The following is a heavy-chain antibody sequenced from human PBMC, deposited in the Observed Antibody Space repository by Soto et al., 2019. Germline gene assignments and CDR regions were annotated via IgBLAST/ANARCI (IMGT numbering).Heavy chain of an antibody. CDR2: INPNSGGT. V-gene: IGHV1-2*02. D-gene: IGHD2-2*01. J-gene: IGHJ6*02. Sequence: ASVKVSCKASGYTFTGYYMHWVRQAPGQGLEWMRWINPNSGGTDYAQKFQGRVTMTRDTSISTAYMELSRLRSDDTAVYYCASPGCSSTSCPGYYYYYYGMDVWGQGTTVTVSS. CDR3: ASPGCSSTSCPGYYYYYYGMDV. CDR1: GYTFTGYY.